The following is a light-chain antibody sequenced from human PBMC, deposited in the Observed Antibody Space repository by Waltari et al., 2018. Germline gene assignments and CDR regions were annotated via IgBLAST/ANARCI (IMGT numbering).Light chain of an antibody. J-gene: IGLJ1*01. CDR2: DVT. V-gene: IGLV2-11*01. Sequence: QSALTQPRSVSGSPGQSVTISCTGTSRDVGAYNFVSWYQHLPGKAPKLLLYDVTKRPSGVPDRFSGSKSANTASLTISGLQAEDDADYFCCSYAGIYTYVFGTGTTVTVL. CDR1: SRDVGAYNF. CDR3: CSYAGIYTYV.